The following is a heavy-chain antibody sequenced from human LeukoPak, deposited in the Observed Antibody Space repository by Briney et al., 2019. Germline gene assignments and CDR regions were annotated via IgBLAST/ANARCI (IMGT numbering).Heavy chain of an antibody. J-gene: IGHJ4*02. CDR2: ISGSGSTM. CDR1: GFTFSSYS. CDR3: ARASANWGSPAY. Sequence: PGGSLRLSCAASGFTFSSYSMNWVRQASGKGLEWVSYISGSGSTMYYADSVKGRFTISRDNAKDSLYLQMNSLRDEDTAVYYCARASANWGSPAYWGQGTLVTVSS. V-gene: IGHV3-48*02. D-gene: IGHD7-27*01.